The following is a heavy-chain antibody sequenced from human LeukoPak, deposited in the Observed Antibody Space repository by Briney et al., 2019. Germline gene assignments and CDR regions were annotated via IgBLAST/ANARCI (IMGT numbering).Heavy chain of an antibody. V-gene: IGHV3-23*01. J-gene: IGHJ4*02. CDR1: GFTFSSYA. CDR3: AKQRSEVVVAATNY. Sequence: GGSLRLSCAASGFTFSSYAMSWVRQAPGKGLEWVSGISDSGGNTYYADSVKGRFTISRDNSQNTLYLQMNSLRAEDTAVYYCAKQRSEVVVAATNYWGQGTLVTVSS. D-gene: IGHD2-15*01. CDR2: ISDSGGNT.